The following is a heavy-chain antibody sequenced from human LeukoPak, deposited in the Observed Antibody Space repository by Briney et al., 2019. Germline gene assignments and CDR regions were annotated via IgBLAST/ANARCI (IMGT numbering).Heavy chain of an antibody. CDR2: LSSGDNT. D-gene: IGHD5-12*01. CDR1: GFNVNSYY. CDR3: AKRRGYSGYDFAFDI. Sequence: PGGSLRLSCAASGFNVNSYYMSWVRQAPGRGLEWVSALSSGDNTHYADSVKGRFTISRDNSKNTLYLQMNSLRAEDTAVYYCAKRRGYSGYDFAFDIWGQGTMVTVSS. J-gene: IGHJ3*02. V-gene: IGHV3-53*01.